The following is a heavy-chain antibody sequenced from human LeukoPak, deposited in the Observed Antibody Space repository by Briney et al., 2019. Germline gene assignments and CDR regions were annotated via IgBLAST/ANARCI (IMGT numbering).Heavy chain of an antibody. CDR2: ISGSGGSK. J-gene: IGHJ4*02. V-gene: IGHV3-23*01. D-gene: IGHD6-13*01. Sequence: GGSLRLSCAASGFTFSSYAMSWVRQAPGKGLEWDSAISGSGGSKYYADSVKVRITISRDNSKNTLYLQMNSLRAEDTAVYSCAKGTPGYSSSWYNPLDYWGQETLVTSSS. CDR3: AKGTPGYSSSWYNPLDY. CDR1: GFTFSSYA.